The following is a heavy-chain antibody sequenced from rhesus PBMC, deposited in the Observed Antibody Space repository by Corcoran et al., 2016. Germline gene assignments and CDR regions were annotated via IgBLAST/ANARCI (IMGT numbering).Heavy chain of an antibody. D-gene: IGHD2-21*01. CDR2: FIPLVFIT. J-gene: IGHJ4*01. CDR1: GFTFGSYA. V-gene: IGHV1-198*02. CDR3: ARGLYCTGSGCSDEADY. Sequence: QVQLVQSGAEVKKPGASVKVSCKASGFTFGSYAISWVRQAPGQGLEWMGVFIPLVFITNYADKVPGTGTMTADTSTSTAYMELSSLRSEDTAVYYCARGLYCTGSGCSDEADYWGQGVLVTVSS.